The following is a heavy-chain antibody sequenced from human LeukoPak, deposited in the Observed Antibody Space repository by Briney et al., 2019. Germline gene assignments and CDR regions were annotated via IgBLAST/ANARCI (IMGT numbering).Heavy chain of an antibody. CDR3: ARVDTAMVLPVL. Sequence: SETLSLTCAVYGGSFSGYYWSWIRQPPGKGLEWIGEINHSGSTNYNPSLKSRVTISVDTSKNQFSLKLSSVTAADTAVYYCARVDTAMVLPVLWGQGTLVTVSS. CDR1: GGSFSGYY. V-gene: IGHV4-34*01. CDR2: INHSGST. J-gene: IGHJ4*02. D-gene: IGHD5-18*01.